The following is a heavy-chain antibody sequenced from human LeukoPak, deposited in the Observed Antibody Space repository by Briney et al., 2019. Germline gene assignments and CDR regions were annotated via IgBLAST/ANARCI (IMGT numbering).Heavy chain of an antibody. V-gene: IGHV3-15*01. D-gene: IGHD6-13*01. CDR2: IKSKTDGGTT. J-gene: IGHJ5*02. CDR3: TTVKEPYSSSWYGNWFDP. Sequence: GGSLRLSCAASGFTFSSYAMSWVRQAPGKGLEWVGRIKSKTDGGTTDYAAPVKGRFTISRDDSKNTLYLQMNSLKTEDTAVYYCTTVKEPYSSSWYGNWFDPWGQGTLVTVSS. CDR1: GFTFSSYA.